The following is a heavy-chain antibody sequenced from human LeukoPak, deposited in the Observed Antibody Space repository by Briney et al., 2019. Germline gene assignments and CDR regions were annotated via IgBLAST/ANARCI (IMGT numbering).Heavy chain of an antibody. CDR2: IYPGDSDT. CDR1: GYSFTSYW. D-gene: IGHD5-24*01. J-gene: IGHJ4*02. CDR3: ARRTVDMAIDY. Sequence: GESLKISCKGSGYSFTSYWIGWVRQMPGKGLELMGIIYPGDSDTIYSPSFHGQVTISADKSISTAYLQWSSLKASDTAMYYCARRTVDMAIDYWGQGTLVTVSS. V-gene: IGHV5-51*01.